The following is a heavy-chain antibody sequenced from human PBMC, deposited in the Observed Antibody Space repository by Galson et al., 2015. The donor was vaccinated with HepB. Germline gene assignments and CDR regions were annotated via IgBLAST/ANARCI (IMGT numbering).Heavy chain of an antibody. CDR2: ISYIGGNR. Sequence: SLRLSCAASGFTLSNYGMHWVRQAPGQGLEWVALISYIGGNRYYGDSVKGRFTISRDSSKNTLYLQMNSLRVEDTAVYYCAMGQYSGWAFDIWGQGTMVTVSS. D-gene: IGHD6-19*01. CDR3: AMGQYSGWAFDI. J-gene: IGHJ3*02. V-gene: IGHV3-30*03. CDR1: GFTLSNYG.